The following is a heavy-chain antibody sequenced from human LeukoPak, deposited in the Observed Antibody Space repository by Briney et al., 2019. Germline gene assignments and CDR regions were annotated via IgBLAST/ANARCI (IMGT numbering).Heavy chain of an antibody. CDR3: AKDDGPTVVATAKFHY. CDR1: RFTFSSYD. J-gene: IGHJ4*02. V-gene: IGHV3-30*18. CDR2: ISYDATNK. Sequence: GGSLRLSCAASRFTFSSYDMHWVCQAPGKGLEWVAIISYDATNKYYADSVKGRFTISRDNSKNTLYLQMSSLRAEDTAVYYCAKDDGPTVVATAKFHYWGQGTLVTVSS. D-gene: IGHD2-21*02.